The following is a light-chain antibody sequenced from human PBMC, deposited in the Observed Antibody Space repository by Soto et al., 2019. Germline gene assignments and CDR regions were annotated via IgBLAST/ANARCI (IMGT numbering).Light chain of an antibody. V-gene: IGLV2-14*01. CDR1: SSDVGGHDS. Sequence: QSALTQPASVSGSPGQSIAISCTGTSSDVGGHDSVSWYQQHPGKAPKLMIYNVSNRPSGVSNRFSGSKSGNTASLTISGLLAEDEPDYFCTSYTSASTYVFGAGTKLTVL. J-gene: IGLJ1*01. CDR2: NVS. CDR3: TSYTSASTYV.